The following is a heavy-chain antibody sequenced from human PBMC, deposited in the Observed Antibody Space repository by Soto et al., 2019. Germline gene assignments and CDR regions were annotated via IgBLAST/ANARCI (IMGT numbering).Heavy chain of an antibody. CDR1: GYTFSNYD. V-gene: IGHV1-8*01. Sequence: QVQLVQSGAELKKPGASVKVSCKASGYTFSNYDMNWVRQATGQGPEWIGWVNPNNGDTGYAQKFQGRGTLTTDISTTTAYMELPSLRSEYTAIYYCAKVSRKGSAIDFDYWGQGTLITVSS. CDR2: VNPNNGDT. J-gene: IGHJ4*02. D-gene: IGHD3-10*01. CDR3: AKVSRKGSAIDFDY.